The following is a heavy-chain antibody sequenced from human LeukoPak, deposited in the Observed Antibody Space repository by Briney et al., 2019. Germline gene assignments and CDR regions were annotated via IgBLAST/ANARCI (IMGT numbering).Heavy chain of an antibody. CDR1: GGSISSYY. CDR2: IYYSGST. D-gene: IGHD2-21*02. Sequence: SETLSLTCTVSGGSISSYYWSWIRQPPGKGLEWIGYIYYSGSTNYNPSLKSRVTISVDTSKNQFSLKLSSVTAADTAVYYCARAYCGGDCYSGNNWFDPWGQGTLVTVSS. J-gene: IGHJ5*02. CDR3: ARAYCGGDCYSGNNWFDP. V-gene: IGHV4-59*01.